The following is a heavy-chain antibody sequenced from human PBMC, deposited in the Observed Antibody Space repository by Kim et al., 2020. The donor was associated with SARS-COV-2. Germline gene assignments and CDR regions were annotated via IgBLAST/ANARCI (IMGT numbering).Heavy chain of an antibody. CDR3: ARDGIVGMGYYYYYGMDV. V-gene: IGHV3-7*01. CDR2: IKQDGSEK. D-gene: IGHD2-21*01. J-gene: IGHJ6*02. CDR1: GFTFSSYW. Sequence: GGSLRLSCAASGFTFSSYWMSWVRQAPGKGLEWVANIKQDGSEKYYVDSVKGRFTISRDNAKNSLYLQMNSLRAEDTAVYYCARDGIVGMGYYYYYGMDVWGQGTTVTVSS.